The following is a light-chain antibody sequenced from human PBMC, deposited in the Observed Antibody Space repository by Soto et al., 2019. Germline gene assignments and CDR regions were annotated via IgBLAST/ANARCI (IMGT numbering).Light chain of an antibody. CDR1: QSVGSL. CDR2: AAS. Sequence: DIPMTQSPSSLSASVGDRVTITCRASQSVGSLLNWFQQKPGKAPKLLIYAASTLQSGAPSRFSGSGAGTDFTLIISSLQPEDFATYYCHQSSSLPYTFGQGTKVEI. J-gene: IGKJ2*01. CDR3: HQSSSLPYT. V-gene: IGKV1-39*01.